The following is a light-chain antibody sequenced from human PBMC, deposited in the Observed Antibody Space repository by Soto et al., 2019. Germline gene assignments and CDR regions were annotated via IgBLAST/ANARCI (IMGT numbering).Light chain of an antibody. V-gene: IGKV3-11*01. CDR1: QSVSSY. J-gene: IGKJ4*01. CDR2: DAS. CDR3: QQRSNWQLT. Sequence: EIVLTQSPATLSLSPGERATLSCRASQSVSSYLAWYQQKPGQAPRLLIYDASNSATGIPARFSGSGSGTDFTLTISSLEPEDVAVYYCQQRSNWQLTFGGGTKVEIK.